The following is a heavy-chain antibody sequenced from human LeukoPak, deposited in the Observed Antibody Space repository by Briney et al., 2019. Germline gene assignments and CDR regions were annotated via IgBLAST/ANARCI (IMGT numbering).Heavy chain of an antibody. V-gene: IGHV4-4*02. CDR2: IYHSGST. D-gene: IGHD3-9*01. CDR1: GGSISSSNW. Sequence: KPSETLSLTCAVSGGSISSSNWWSWVRQPPGKGLEWIGEIYHSGSTNYNPSLKSRVTISVDKSKNQFSLKLSSVTAADTAVYFCATRAYYGILTGTTDYWGQGTLVTVSS. J-gene: IGHJ4*02. CDR3: ATRAYYGILTGTTDY.